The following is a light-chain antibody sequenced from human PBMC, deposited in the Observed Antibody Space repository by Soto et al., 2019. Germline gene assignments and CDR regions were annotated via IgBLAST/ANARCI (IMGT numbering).Light chain of an antibody. CDR1: QSVSIK. Sequence: EIVVTHYTPTLSFCPLEIATLSCRASQSVSIKLAWYQQKPGQAPRLLIYDASSRATGIPARFSGSGSGTDFTLTISSLEPEDFAVYYCQQRSNWPPLTFGGGTKVDIK. J-gene: IGKJ4*01. CDR2: DAS. CDR3: QQRSNWPPLT. V-gene: IGKV3-11*01.